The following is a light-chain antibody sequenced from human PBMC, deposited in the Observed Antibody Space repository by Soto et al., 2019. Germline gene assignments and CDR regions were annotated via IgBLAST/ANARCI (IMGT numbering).Light chain of an antibody. CDR2: KAS. Sequence: DIQMSLSLSTLSGSIGDRVTITCRASQTISSWFAWYQQKPGKAPKLLIYKASTLKSGVPSRFSGSGSGTEFTLTISSLQPYDFATYYCQPYNSYPWTCGQGTKWIS. CDR3: QPYNSYPWT. CDR1: QTISSW. V-gene: IGKV1-5*03. J-gene: IGKJ1*01.